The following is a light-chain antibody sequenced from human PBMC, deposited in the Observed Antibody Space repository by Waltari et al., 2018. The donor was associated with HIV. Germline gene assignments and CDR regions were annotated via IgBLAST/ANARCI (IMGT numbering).Light chain of an antibody. V-gene: IGLV3-21*02. CDR2: DDV. Sequence: SYILTQPPSVSVAPGQTARVTCGGNNIGDKRVHWYRQKLGQAPVLVVYDDVERPSGMTDRISGSNSCNTATLLISMADVGDEAEYYCQVWDMTSDHFVFGPGTTVTVL. CDR1: NIGDKR. J-gene: IGLJ1*01. CDR3: QVWDMTSDHFV.